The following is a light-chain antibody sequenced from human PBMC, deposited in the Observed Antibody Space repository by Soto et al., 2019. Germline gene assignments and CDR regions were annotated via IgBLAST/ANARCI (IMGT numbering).Light chain of an antibody. CDR1: SSDVGGYNY. CDR3: CSYAGNSNYV. V-gene: IGLV2-8*01. J-gene: IGLJ1*01. CDR2: EVT. Sequence: QSVLTQPPSASGSPGQSVTISCTGTSSDVGGYNYVSWYQQHPGEAPKLIIYEVTKRPSGVPDRFSGSKSCNTASLTVSGLQAEDEADYHCCSYAGNSNYVFGTGTKVTVL.